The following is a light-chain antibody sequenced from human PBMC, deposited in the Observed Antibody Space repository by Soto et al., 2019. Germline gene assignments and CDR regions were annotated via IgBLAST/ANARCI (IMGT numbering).Light chain of an antibody. CDR2: SNN. V-gene: IGLV1-44*01. CDR1: SSNIGSNT. J-gene: IGLJ1*01. Sequence: QSALTQPPSASGTPGQRVTISCSGSSSNIGSNTVNWYQQLPGTAPKLLIYSNNQRPSGVPDRFSGSKSGTSASLAISGLQSEDEADYYCAEWDDSLNGYVFRTGTTVTVL. CDR3: AEWDDSLNGYV.